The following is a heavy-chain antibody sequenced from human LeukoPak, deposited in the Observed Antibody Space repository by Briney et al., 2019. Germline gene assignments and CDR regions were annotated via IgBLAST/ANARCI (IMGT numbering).Heavy chain of an antibody. CDR2: VGGDGRT. V-gene: IGHV3-23*01. D-gene: IGHD2-21*02. CDR3: AKDMSWWVTVDF. Sequence: GGSLRLSCAASGFSFSPNAMSWFRQAPGRGLEWVAGVGGDGRTHYTDSVRGRFTISRDNSKSTLHLEMNSLRVDDTAIYYCAKDMSWWVTVDFWGQGALVTVSS. J-gene: IGHJ4*02. CDR1: GFSFSPNA.